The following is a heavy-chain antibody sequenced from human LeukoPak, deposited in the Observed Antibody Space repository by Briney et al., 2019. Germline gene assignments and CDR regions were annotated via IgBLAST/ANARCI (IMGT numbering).Heavy chain of an antibody. J-gene: IGHJ6*04. CDR2: IYTSGST. Sequence: SETLSLTCTVSGVSISSGSYHWIWIRQPAGKGLEGIGHIYTSGSTNDNPSLRSRVTISLDTSRNQFSLKLTSVTAADTAVYYCAKSNGYGLIDIWGKGTMVTVSS. CDR3: AKSNGYGLIDI. V-gene: IGHV4-61*09. CDR1: GVSISSGSYH. D-gene: IGHD3-22*01.